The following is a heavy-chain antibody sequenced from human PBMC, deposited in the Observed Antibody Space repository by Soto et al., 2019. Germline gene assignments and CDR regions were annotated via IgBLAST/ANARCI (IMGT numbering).Heavy chain of an antibody. CDR3: ARYTYGDYYYYYGMDV. D-gene: IGHD4-17*01. CDR2: IKQDGSEK. J-gene: IGHJ6*02. Sequence: EVQLVESGGGLVQPGGSLRLSCAASGFTFSSYWMSWVRQAPGKGLEWVANIKQDGSEKYYVDSVKGRFTISRDNAKNSLYLQMNSPRAEDTAVYYCARYTYGDYYYYYGMDVWGQGTTVTVSS. CDR1: GFTFSSYW. V-gene: IGHV3-7*05.